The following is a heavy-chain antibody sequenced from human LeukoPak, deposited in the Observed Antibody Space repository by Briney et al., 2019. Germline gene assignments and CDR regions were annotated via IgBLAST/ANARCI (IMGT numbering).Heavy chain of an antibody. V-gene: IGHV3-23*01. CDR1: GFTVSSYA. CDR2: ISGSGGST. CDR3: AKVFVLLRGTPENWFDP. J-gene: IGHJ5*02. D-gene: IGHD1-14*01. Sequence: GGSLRLSCAASGFTVSSYAMSWVRQAPGKGLEWVSAISGSGGSTYYADSVKGRFTISRDNSKNTLYLQMNSLRVEDTAVYFCAKVFVLLRGTPENWFDPWGQGTLVTVSS.